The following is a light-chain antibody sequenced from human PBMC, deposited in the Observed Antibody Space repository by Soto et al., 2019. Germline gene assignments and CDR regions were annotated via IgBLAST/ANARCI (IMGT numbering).Light chain of an antibody. Sequence: EIVMTQSPAPLSVSPGDRATLSCRASQSVSSSLAWYQQKPGQAPRLLIYGASTRATGIPTRVSGSGSGTEFTRTISTLQSEDFAVYFCQQYNNWVWTFGQGTKVEIK. CDR3: QQYNNWVWT. CDR1: QSVSSS. CDR2: GAS. J-gene: IGKJ1*01. V-gene: IGKV3-15*01.